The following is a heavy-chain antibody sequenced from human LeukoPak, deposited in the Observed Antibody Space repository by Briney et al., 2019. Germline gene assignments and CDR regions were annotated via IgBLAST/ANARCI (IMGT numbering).Heavy chain of an antibody. D-gene: IGHD6-19*01. V-gene: IGHV3-23*01. CDR1: GFTFSSYA. J-gene: IGHJ6*02. CDR2: ISGSGGST. Sequence: GGSLRLSCAASGFTFSSYAMSWVRQAPGKGLEWVSAISGSGGSTYYADSVKGRFTIPRDNSKNTLYLQMNSLRAEDTAVYYCAKARYSSQYYYGMDVWGQGTTVTVSS. CDR3: AKARYSSQYYYGMDV.